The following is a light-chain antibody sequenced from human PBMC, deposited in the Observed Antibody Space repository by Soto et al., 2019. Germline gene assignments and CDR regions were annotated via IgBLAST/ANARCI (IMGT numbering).Light chain of an antibody. V-gene: IGKV1-27*01. CDR3: QKYNSAPLT. CDR2: AAS. J-gene: IGKJ4*01. CDR1: QGIGVY. Sequence: DIQMPQSPSSVSASLGDRVTITCRASQGIGVYLAWFQQKPWNVPKLLIYAASTLQSGVPSRFSGSGSGTDFTLTISSLQPEDGATYYCQKYNSAPLTFGGGTKVEIK.